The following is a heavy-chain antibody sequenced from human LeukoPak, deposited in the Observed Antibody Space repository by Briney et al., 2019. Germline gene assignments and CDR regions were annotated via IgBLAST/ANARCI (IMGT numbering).Heavy chain of an antibody. CDR1: GYTFTSYG. D-gene: IGHD3-10*01. CDR2: ISAYNGNT. CDR3: ARDSHGMVPGVMVY. J-gene: IGHJ4*02. V-gene: IGHV1-18*01. Sequence: ASVKVSCKASGYTFTSYGISWVRHAPGQGLEWMGWISAYNGNTNYAQKLQGRVTMTIDTSTSTAYMELRSLRSDDTAVYYCARDSHGMVPGVMVYWGQGTLVTVSS.